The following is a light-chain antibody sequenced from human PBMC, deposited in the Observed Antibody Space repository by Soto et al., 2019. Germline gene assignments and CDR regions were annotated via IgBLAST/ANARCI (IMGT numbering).Light chain of an antibody. Sequence: EIVLTQSPDTLSLSPGERATLSCRASQIVNNNFLAWYQQKAGQAPRLLIYGASKRPGGIPDKFSGSGSGTDFTFTINRLEPEDFEVYYCQQYGRSPYTFAQGTKLEI. CDR1: QIVNNNF. V-gene: IGKV3-20*01. CDR2: GAS. J-gene: IGKJ2*01. CDR3: QQYGRSPYT.